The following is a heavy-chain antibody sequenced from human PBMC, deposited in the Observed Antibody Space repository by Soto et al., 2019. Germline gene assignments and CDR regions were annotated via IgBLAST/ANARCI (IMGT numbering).Heavy chain of an antibody. D-gene: IGHD3-10*01. V-gene: IGHV1-69*01. J-gene: IGHJ1*01. CDR3: ARGGVVHYSTARGGEYFQH. CDR2: IIPIFGTA. CDR1: GGTFSSYA. Sequence: QVQLVQSGAAVKKPGSAVKVSCKASGGTFSSYAISWVRQAPGQGLEWLGGIIPIFGTANYAHKFQGRVTITADESTSTAYMELSSLRSEDTAVYSCARGGVVHYSTARGGEYFQHLGQGTLVTVSS.